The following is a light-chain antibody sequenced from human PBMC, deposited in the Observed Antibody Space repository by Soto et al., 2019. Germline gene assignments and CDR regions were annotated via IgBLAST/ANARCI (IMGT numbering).Light chain of an antibody. CDR3: QYYDSFRT. CDR1: QSVSNNY. Sequence: IVLTQSPGTLSLSPGERATLSCRASQSVSNNYLAWYQQKPGQAPSLLIYGASGRATGIPDRFSGSGSGTDSTLTISRLQPEDFAVYFCQYYDSFRTFGQGTKLDIK. J-gene: IGKJ1*01. V-gene: IGKV3-20*01. CDR2: GAS.